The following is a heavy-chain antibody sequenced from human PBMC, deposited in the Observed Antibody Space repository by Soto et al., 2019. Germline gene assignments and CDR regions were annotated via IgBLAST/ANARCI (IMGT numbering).Heavy chain of an antibody. J-gene: IGHJ4*02. D-gene: IGHD2-21*01. Sequence: PGGSLRLSCAASGFTFSSYSMNWVRQAPGKGLEWVSYISSSSSTIYYADSVKGRFTISRDNAKNSLFLQMNSLRAEDTALYHCARGPISNDHYFDFWGQGAQVTVSS. CDR1: GFTFSSYS. CDR3: ARGPISNDHYFDF. CDR2: ISSSSSTI. V-gene: IGHV3-48*01.